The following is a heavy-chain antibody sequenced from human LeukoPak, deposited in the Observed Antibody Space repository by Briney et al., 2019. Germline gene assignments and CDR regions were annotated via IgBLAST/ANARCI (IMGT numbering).Heavy chain of an antibody. CDR2: IYTSGST. D-gene: IGHD6-13*01. Sequence: SETLSLTCSVSGGSISGYYWDWIRQPAGKGLEWVGRIYTSGSTNYNPSLKSRVTMSVDTSKNQFSLKLSSVTAADTAVYYCARAQQQLLPFDYWGQGALVTVSS. CDR1: GGSISGYY. CDR3: ARAQQQLLPFDY. J-gene: IGHJ4*02. V-gene: IGHV4-4*07.